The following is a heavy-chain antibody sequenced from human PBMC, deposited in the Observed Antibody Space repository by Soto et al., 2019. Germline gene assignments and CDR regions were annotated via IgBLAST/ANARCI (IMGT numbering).Heavy chain of an antibody. D-gene: IGHD1-20*01. CDR2: IKSKTDGGTA. Sequence: EVQLVESGGGFVQPGGSLRLSCVASRFSFTNAWMSWVRHAPGKGPEWVGRIKSKTDGGTADYAAPVKGRFTISRDDSQSTLYLHMHSLKTEDPALYHWSTDIGIYGLDIWGQGTTVTVSS. CDR1: RFSFTNAW. CDR3: STDIGIYGLDI. J-gene: IGHJ6*02. V-gene: IGHV3-15*01.